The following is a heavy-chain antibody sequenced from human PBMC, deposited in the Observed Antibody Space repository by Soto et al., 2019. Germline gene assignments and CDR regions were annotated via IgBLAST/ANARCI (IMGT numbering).Heavy chain of an antibody. CDR1: GYTLTELS. CDR3: ATVNEGSDYVGKSGLDAFDI. CDR2: FDSEDGET. D-gene: IGHD4-17*01. V-gene: IGHV1-24*01. J-gene: IGHJ3*02. Sequence: GASVKVSCKVSGYTLTELSMHWVRQAPGKGLEWMGGFDSEDGETIYAQKFQGRVTMTEDTSTGTAYMELSSLRSEGTVVYYCATVNEGSDYVGKSGLDAFDIWGQGTMVTVSS.